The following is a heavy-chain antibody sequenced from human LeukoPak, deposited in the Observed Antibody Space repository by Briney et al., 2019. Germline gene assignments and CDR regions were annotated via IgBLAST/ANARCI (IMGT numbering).Heavy chain of an antibody. Sequence: PGGSLRLSCAASGFTFDDYAMHWVRQAPGKGLEWVSTITWNSGSIGYADSVKGRFTISRDNAKNSLYLQMNSLRAEDTALYYCAKGESSGWPFDYWGQGTLVTVSS. CDR1: GFTFDDYA. D-gene: IGHD6-19*01. J-gene: IGHJ4*02. V-gene: IGHV3-9*01. CDR2: ITWNSGSI. CDR3: AKGESSGWPFDY.